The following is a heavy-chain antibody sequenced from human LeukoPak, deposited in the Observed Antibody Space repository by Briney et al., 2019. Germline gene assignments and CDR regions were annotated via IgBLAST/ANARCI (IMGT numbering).Heavy chain of an antibody. CDR1: GESFSGYS. D-gene: IGHD3-22*01. J-gene: IGHJ4*02. CDR3: AREPQYDSSGYYDY. V-gene: IGHV4-34*01. CDR2: INQRRNT. Sequence: SETLSLTCVVYGESFSGYSWSWIRQPPGKGLEWIGEINQRRNTNYNPSLKSRVTISIDTSKNQFSLRLSSVTAADTAVYYCAREPQYDSSGYYDYWGQGTLVTVSS.